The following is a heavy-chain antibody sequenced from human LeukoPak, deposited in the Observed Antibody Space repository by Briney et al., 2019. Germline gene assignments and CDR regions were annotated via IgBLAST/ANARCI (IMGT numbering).Heavy chain of an antibody. V-gene: IGHV3-33*01. CDR2: IWFDGSNK. J-gene: IGHJ4*02. Sequence: PGRSLRLSCAASGFTFSSYDMHWVRQGPGKGLEWVAVIWFDGSNKFYGDSVKGRFTVSRDNSRNTLYLQMNSLRAEDTAVYYCARQEYGLHYWGQGTLVTVSS. CDR3: ARQEYGLHY. D-gene: IGHD3-10*01. CDR1: GFTFSSYD.